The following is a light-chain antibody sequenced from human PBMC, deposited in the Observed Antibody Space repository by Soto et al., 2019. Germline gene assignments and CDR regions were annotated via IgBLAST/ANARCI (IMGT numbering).Light chain of an antibody. J-gene: IGKJ4*01. CDR3: QHYLSIPLT. CDR2: EAS. CDR1: HRLFCSANNRNY. Sequence: IMVTQSPHSLAVSLGERATLHCKSSHRLFCSANNRNYIAWYQQKAGQPPKLLINEASTRQSGVPDRFSGSGSGTDFTLTISSLQPEDVAVYYCQHYLSIPLTFGGGTKVDIK. V-gene: IGKV4-1*01.